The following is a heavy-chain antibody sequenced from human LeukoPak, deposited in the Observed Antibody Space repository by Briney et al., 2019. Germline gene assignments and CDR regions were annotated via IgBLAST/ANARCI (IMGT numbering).Heavy chain of an antibody. CDR1: GYTLTELS. V-gene: IGHV1-24*01. J-gene: IGHJ5*02. CDR2: FDPEDGET. CDR3: ATSLYCGGDCYSSDWFDP. Sequence: ASVKVSCKVSGYTLTELSMHWVRQAPGKGFEWMXXFDPEDGETIYAQKFQGRVTMTEDTSTDTAYMELSSLRSEDTAVYYCATSLYCGGDCYSSDWFDPWGQGTLVTVSS. D-gene: IGHD2-21*02.